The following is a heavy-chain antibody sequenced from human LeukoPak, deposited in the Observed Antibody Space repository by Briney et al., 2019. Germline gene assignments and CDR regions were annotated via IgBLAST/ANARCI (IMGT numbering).Heavy chain of an antibody. CDR2: IYYSGST. D-gene: IGHD2-2*01. V-gene: IGHV4-59*01. CDR1: GGSISSYY. CDR3: ARGWPGDCSSTSCYVKGDAFDI. Sequence: SETLSLTCTVSGGSISSYYWSWIRQPPGKGLEWIGYIYYSGSTNYNPSLKSRVTISVDTSKNQFSLKLSSVTAADTAVYYCARGWPGDCSSTSCYVKGDAFDIWGQGTMVTVSS. J-gene: IGHJ3*02.